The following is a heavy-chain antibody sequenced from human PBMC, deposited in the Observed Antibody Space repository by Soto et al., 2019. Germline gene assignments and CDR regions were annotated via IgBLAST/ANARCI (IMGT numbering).Heavy chain of an antibody. Sequence: ASETLSLTCTVSGGSISSGDYYWSWIRQPPGKGLEWIGYIYYSGSTYYNPSLKSRVTISVDTSKNRFSLKLGSVTAADTAVYYCARDPFLGLDPWGQGTLVTVSS. CDR3: ARDPFLGLDP. J-gene: IGHJ5*02. CDR1: GGSISSGDYY. V-gene: IGHV4-30-4*01. CDR2: IYYSGST.